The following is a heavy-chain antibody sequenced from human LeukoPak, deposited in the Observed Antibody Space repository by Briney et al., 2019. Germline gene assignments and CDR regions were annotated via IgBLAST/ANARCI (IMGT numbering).Heavy chain of an antibody. V-gene: IGHV3-21*01. Sequence: PGGSLRLSCTASGFNFSDYTMTWVRQAPGKGLEWVSSLSGASDYIYYADSVEGRFTIARDNAGKSVYLQMHSLRIEDTAVYFCARVDYQTLVGWFDPWGQGTLVTVSS. D-gene: IGHD1-26*01. CDR2: LSGASDYI. J-gene: IGHJ5*02. CDR3: ARVDYQTLVGWFDP. CDR1: GFNFSDYT.